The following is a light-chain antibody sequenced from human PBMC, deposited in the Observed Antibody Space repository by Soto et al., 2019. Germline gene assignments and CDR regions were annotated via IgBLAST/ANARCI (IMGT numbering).Light chain of an antibody. J-gene: IGKJ1*01. CDR2: GAS. Sequence: EIVMTQSPATLSVSPGDRATLSCRASQSVGSNLAWYQQKPGQAPRLLIYGASTRATGIPGRFSASGSGTEFTLTISSLQSEDFVVYYCQQYDNCPPWTFGQGTKVEIK. V-gene: IGKV3-15*01. CDR3: QQYDNCPPWT. CDR1: QSVGSN.